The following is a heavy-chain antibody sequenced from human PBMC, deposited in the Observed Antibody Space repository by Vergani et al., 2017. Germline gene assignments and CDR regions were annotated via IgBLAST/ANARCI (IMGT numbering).Heavy chain of an antibody. CDR2: IIPIFGTA. J-gene: IGHJ6*02. CDR1: GGTFSSYA. Sequence: QVQLVQSGAEVKKPGSSVKVSCKASGGTFSSYAISWVRQAPGQGLEWMGGIIPIFGTANYAQKFQGRVTITADESTSTAYMALSSLRSEDTAVYYCARWDLGYCSSTSCYGYYYYYYGMDVWGQGTTVTVSS. V-gene: IGHV1-69*01. CDR3: ARWDLGYCSSTSCYGYYYYYYGMDV. D-gene: IGHD2-2*01.